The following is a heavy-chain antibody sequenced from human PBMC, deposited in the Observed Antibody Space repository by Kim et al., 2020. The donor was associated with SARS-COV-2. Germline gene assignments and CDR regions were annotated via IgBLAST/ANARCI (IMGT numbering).Heavy chain of an antibody. D-gene: IGHD2-21*01. CDR2: ISGGAVNK. CDR1: GFTFDTYA. J-gene: IGHJ6*01. V-gene: IGHV3-23*01. Sequence: GGSLRLSCVASGFTFDTYAMSWVCQAPGKGLELVSVISGGAVNKFYADSVRGRFTISRDNSKNTLYLQMKSLRDEDTALYYCAKMVIMDGYNYFYYYAM. CDR3: AKMVIMDGYNYFYYYAM.